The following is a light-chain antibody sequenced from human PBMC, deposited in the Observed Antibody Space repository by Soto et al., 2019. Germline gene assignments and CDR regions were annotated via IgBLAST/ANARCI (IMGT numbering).Light chain of an antibody. CDR2: AAS. CDR1: QSISTY. Sequence: DIQMTQSPSSLSASVGDRVTITCRASQSISTYLNWYQQIPGKAPKLLIYAASSLQSGDPSRFSGSGAGTDFTLTISSLQPEDFATYYCQQSYDTPPYTFGQGTKLEIK. J-gene: IGKJ2*01. V-gene: IGKV1-39*01. CDR3: QQSYDTPPYT.